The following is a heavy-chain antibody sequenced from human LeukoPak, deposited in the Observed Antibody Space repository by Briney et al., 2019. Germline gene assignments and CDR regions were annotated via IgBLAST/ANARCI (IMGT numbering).Heavy chain of an antibody. CDR2: IYYSGST. CDR1: GGSISSSSYY. D-gene: IGHD3-10*01. CDR3: ARAPYGSATNNYYMDV. V-gene: IGHV4-39*07. Sequence: SETLSLTCTVSGGSISSSSYYWGWIRQPPGKGLEWIGSIYYSGSTYYNPSLKSRVTISVDTSKNQFSLKLSSVTAADTAVYYCARAPYGSATNNYYMDVWGKGTTVTVSS. J-gene: IGHJ6*03.